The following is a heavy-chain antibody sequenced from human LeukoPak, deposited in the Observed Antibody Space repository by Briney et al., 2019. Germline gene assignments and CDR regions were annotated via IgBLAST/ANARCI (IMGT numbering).Heavy chain of an antibody. CDR3: ARASDFGVVLDY. CDR1: GFTFSSYS. J-gene: IGHJ4*02. D-gene: IGHD3-3*01. Sequence: GGSLRLSCAASGFTFSSYSMNWVRQAPGKGLEWVSSISSSSSYIYYADSVKGRFTISRDNAKNSLYLQRNSLRAEDTAVYYCARASDFGVVLDYWGQGTLVTVSS. V-gene: IGHV3-21*01. CDR2: ISSSSSYI.